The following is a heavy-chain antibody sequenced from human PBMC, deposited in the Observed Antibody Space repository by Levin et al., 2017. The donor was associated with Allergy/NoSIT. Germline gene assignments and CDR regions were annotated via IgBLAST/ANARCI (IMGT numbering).Heavy chain of an antibody. CDR2: IYTSGST. CDR3: ARKSRGGWFDP. V-gene: IGHV4-61*02. J-gene: IGHJ5*02. D-gene: IGHD3-10*01. CDR1: GGSISSGSYY. Sequence: SQTLSLTCTVSGGSISSGSYYWSWIRQPAGKGLEWIGRIYTSGSTNYNPSLKSRVTISVDTSKNQFSLKLSSVTAADTAVYYCARKSRGGWFDPWGQGTLVTVSS.